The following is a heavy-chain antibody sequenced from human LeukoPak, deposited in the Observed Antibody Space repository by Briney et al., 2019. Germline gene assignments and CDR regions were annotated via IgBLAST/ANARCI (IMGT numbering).Heavy chain of an antibody. Sequence: GGSLRLSCAASGFTFDDYAMHWVRQAPGKGLEWVSGISWNSGSIGYADSVKGRFTISRDNAKNSLYLQMNSLRAEDTALYYCAKDTTGIAAAGTIDRWFDPWGQGTLVTVSS. J-gene: IGHJ5*02. D-gene: IGHD6-13*01. CDR2: ISWNSGSI. V-gene: IGHV3-9*01. CDR1: GFTFDDYA. CDR3: AKDTTGIAAAGTIDRWFDP.